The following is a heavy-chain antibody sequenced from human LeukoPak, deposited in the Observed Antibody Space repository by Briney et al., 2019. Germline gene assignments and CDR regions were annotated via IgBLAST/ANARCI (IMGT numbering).Heavy chain of an antibody. CDR1: GGSFGGYY. Sequence: SETLSLTCAVYGGSFGGYYWSWIRQPPGKGLEWIGEINHSGSTNYNPSLKSRVTISVDTSKNQFSLKLSSVTAADTAVYYCAREDTAIYSSSFDYWGQGTLVTVSS. V-gene: IGHV4-34*01. CDR2: INHSGST. D-gene: IGHD5-18*01. J-gene: IGHJ4*02. CDR3: AREDTAIYSSSFDY.